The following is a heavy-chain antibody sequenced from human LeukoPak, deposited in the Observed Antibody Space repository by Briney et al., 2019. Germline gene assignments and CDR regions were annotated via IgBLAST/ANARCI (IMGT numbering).Heavy chain of an antibody. CDR3: ARLKDDVTKLDY. D-gene: IGHD2-8*01. CDR2: INQDGSQK. CDR1: GFTFSTYW. J-gene: IGHJ4*02. Sequence: GGSLRLSCAASGFTFSTYWMSWVRQAPGKGLEWVANINQDGSQKRYVDSVQGRFTISKDNTKNSLFLQMNSLRAEDTAVYYCARLKDDVTKLDYWGQGTLVTVSS. V-gene: IGHV3-7*01.